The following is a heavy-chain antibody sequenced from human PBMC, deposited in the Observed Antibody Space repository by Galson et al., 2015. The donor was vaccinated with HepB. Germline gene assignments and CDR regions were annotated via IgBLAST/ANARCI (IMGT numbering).Heavy chain of an antibody. J-gene: IGHJ6*02. D-gene: IGHD1-26*01. CDR2: IRSKAYGGTT. V-gene: IGHV3-49*03. CDR3: TRELRGGAGANENYYYYDMDV. Sequence: SLRLSCAGSGFSFGDFAMNWFRQAPGKGLGWVGFIRSKAYGGTTEYAASVKGRFTISRDDSKNIAYLQMNSLKTEDTAVYYCTRELRGGAGANENYYYYDMDVWGQGTTVTVSS. CDR1: GFSFGDFA.